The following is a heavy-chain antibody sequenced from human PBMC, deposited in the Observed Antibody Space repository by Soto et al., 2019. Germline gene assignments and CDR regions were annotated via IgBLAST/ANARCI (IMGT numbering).Heavy chain of an antibody. V-gene: IGHV4-59*01. Sequence: SETLSLTCTVSGGSISGFYWSWVRQPPGKRLEWIGYIYYSGSTNYNPSLKSRVTISRDNSKNTLYLQMNSLRADDTAVYHCARGPSSPTRFDYWGQGTLVTV. CDR1: GGSISGFY. J-gene: IGHJ4*02. D-gene: IGHD2-2*01. CDR3: ARGPSSPTRFDY. CDR2: IYYSGST.